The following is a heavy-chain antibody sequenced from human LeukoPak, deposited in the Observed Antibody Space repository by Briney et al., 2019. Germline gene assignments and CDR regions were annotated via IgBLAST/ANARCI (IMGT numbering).Heavy chain of an antibody. D-gene: IGHD6-6*01. CDR3: ARSYSSSSLNWFDP. Sequence: SQTLSLTCTVSGGSISSGSYYWSWIRQPAGKGLEWIGRIYTSGSTNYNPSLKSRVTISVDTSKNQFSLKLSSVTAADTAVYYCARSYSSSSLNWFDPWGQGTLVTVSS. J-gene: IGHJ5*02. CDR1: GGSISSGSYY. CDR2: IYTSGST. V-gene: IGHV4-61*02.